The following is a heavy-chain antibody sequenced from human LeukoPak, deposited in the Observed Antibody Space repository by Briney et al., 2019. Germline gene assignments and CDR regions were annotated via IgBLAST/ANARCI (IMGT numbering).Heavy chain of an antibody. CDR3: AKKGYYDGSGYYMYYFDH. CDR1: GFTFSIYA. CDR2: ISGSGGTA. D-gene: IGHD3-22*01. Sequence: GGSLRLSCAASGFTFSIYAMSWVRQAPGKGLEWVSAISGSGGTAYYADSVKGRFTISRDNSKNTLYLQMNSLRAEDAAVYYCAKKGYYDGSGYYMYYFDHWGQGTLVTVSS. J-gene: IGHJ4*02. V-gene: IGHV3-23*01.